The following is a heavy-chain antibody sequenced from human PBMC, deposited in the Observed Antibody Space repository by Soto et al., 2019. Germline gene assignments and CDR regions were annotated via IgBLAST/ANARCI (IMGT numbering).Heavy chain of an antibody. CDR1: GGTFSSYD. CDR3: ARTPRDEWVGFNWYFDL. V-gene: IGHV1-69*01. Sequence: QVQLVQSGAEVKKPGSSVKVSCKASGGTFSSYDISWVRQAPGQWLEWMGGIIPIFGTANYAQKFQGRVTSTADESTSTAYMDLSSMRSEDTAVYYCARTPRDEWVGFNWYFDLWGRGTLVTVS. J-gene: IGHJ2*01. CDR2: IIPIFGTA. D-gene: IGHD1-26*01.